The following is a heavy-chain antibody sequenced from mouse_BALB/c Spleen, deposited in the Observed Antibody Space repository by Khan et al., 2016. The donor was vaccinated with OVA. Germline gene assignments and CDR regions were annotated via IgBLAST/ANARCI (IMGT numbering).Heavy chain of an antibody. CDR3: ARGGAAYYRNDGGAMEY. Sequence: QIQLVQSGPELKKPGETVRISCKASGYTFTTAGMQWVQKMPGKGLKWIGWINTHSAVPKYAEDFKGRFAFSLETSASTAYLQITNLKNEDTATYFCARGGAAYYRNDGGAMEYWGQGTSVTVSS. V-gene: IGHV9-4*02. D-gene: IGHD2-14*01. CDR1: GYTFTTAG. J-gene: IGHJ4*01. CDR2: INTHSAVP.